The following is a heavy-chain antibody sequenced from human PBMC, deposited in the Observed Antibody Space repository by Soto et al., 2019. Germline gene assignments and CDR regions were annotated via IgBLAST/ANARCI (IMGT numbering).Heavy chain of an antibody. CDR1: GGTFSSYA. CDR3: ARSRREVQLEPSGDY. V-gene: IGHV1-69*01. CDR2: IIPIFGTG. J-gene: IGHJ4*02. D-gene: IGHD1-1*01. Sequence: QVQLVQSGAEVKKPGSSVKVSCKASGGTFSSYAISWVRQAPGQGLEWMGGIIPIFGTGNYAQKFQGRVTITADESTSTAYMELSSLRSEDTAVYYCARSRREVQLEPSGDYWGQGTLVTVSS.